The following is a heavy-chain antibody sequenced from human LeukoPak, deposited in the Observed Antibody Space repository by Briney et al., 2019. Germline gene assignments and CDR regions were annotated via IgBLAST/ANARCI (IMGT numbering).Heavy chain of an antibody. CDR3: ARVRPKYCSSTSCSNWFDP. CDR1: GFTFSNHF. J-gene: IGHJ5*02. D-gene: IGHD2-2*01. CDR2: IGPNGAST. V-gene: IGHV3-64*04. Sequence: GSLRLSCSTSGFTFSNHFMHWVRQAPGKGLEYVSSIGPNGASTLYADSVKGRFTISRDNSKNTLYLQMNSLRAEDTAVYYCARVRPKYCSSTSCSNWFDPWGQGTLVTVSS.